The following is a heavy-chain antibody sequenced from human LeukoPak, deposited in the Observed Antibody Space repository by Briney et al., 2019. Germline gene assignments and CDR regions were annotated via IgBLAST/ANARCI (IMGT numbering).Heavy chain of an antibody. J-gene: IGHJ4*02. Sequence: GGSLRLSCAASGFTFSSYAMHWVRQAPGKGLEWVAVISYDGSNKYYADSVKGRFTISRDNSKNSLYLQMNSPRAEDTAVYYCARAGVTYQLLFRYWGQGTLVTVSS. V-gene: IGHV3-30*04. CDR3: ARAGVTYQLLFRY. D-gene: IGHD2-2*01. CDR1: GFTFSSYA. CDR2: ISYDGSNK.